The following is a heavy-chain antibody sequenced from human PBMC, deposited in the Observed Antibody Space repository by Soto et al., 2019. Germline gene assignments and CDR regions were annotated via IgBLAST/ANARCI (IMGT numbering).Heavy chain of an antibody. CDR2: TYYRSKWYN. V-gene: IGHV6-1*01. CDR1: GDSVSSNSAA. J-gene: IGHJ6*02. D-gene: IGHD6-19*01. Sequence: QTLSLTCAISGDSVSSNSAAWNWIRQSPSRGLEWLGRTYYRSKWYNDYAVSVKSRITINPDTSKNQFSLQLNSVTPEDTAVYYCARVKGKAVAAEMDVWGQGTTVTVSS. CDR3: ARVKGKAVAAEMDV.